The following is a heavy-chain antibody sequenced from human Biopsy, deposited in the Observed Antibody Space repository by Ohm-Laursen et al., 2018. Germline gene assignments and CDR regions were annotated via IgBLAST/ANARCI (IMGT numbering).Heavy chain of an antibody. D-gene: IGHD5-12*01. CDR3: ARNRVDVVKVTTIGWNFDL. Sequence: GTLSLTCTVSGDTISTYYWNWIRQTPGKGLEWIGYIHYTGHIRINPSLNSRATISVDTSKDQFSLKLSSLTAADTAIYYCARNRVDVVKVTTIGWNFDLWGRGTRVTVSS. V-gene: IGHV4-59*08. CDR2: IHYTGHI. CDR1: GDTISTYY. J-gene: IGHJ2*01.